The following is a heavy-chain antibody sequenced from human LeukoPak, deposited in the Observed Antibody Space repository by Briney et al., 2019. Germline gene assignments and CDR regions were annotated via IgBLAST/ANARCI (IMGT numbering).Heavy chain of an antibody. CDR1: GASISITDYY. V-gene: IGHV4-39*01. J-gene: IGHJ4*01. CDR2: VNYIGRI. D-gene: IGHD2-8*01. CDR3: ARHRGRNGGYSFGN. Sequence: SETLSLTCSVSGASISITDYYWGWVRQPPGKGLEWLGSVNYIGRIFTSPSLSGRVTVSVDTSKNHFSLRLNSVTAADTAVYYCARHRGRNGGYSFGNWGHGSLVTVSS.